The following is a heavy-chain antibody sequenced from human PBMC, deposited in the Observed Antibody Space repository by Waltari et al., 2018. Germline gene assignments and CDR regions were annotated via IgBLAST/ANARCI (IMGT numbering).Heavy chain of an antibody. CDR2: INAGNCNT. CDR1: GYTFTSYA. V-gene: IGHV1-3*03. CDR3: ARANRQLVLDY. Sequence: QVQLVQSGAEVKKPGASVKVSCKASGYTFTSYAMHWVRQAPGQRLEWMGWINAGNCNTKYSQEFQGRVTITRDTSASTAYMELSSRRSEDMDVYYCARANRQLVLDYWGQGTLVTVSS. D-gene: IGHD6-13*01. J-gene: IGHJ4*02.